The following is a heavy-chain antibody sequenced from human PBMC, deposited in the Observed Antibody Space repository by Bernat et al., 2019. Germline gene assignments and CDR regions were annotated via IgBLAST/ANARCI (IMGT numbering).Heavy chain of an antibody. V-gene: IGHV3-30-3*01. D-gene: IGHD6-19*01. CDR3: ARDSVPYSSGWYLFDY. J-gene: IGHJ4*02. CDR1: GFTFSSYA. Sequence: QVQLVESGGGVVQPGRSLRLSCAASGFTFSSYAMHWVRQAPGKGLGWVAVISYGGSNKYYADSVKGRFTISRDNTKNTLYLQMNSLRAEDTAVYYCARDSVPYSSGWYLFDYWGQGTLVTVSS. CDR2: ISYGGSNK.